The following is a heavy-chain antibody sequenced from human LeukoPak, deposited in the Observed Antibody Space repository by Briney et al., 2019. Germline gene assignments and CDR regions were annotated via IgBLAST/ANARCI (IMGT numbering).Heavy chain of an antibody. Sequence: ASVKVSCKASGYTFTGYYMHWVRQAPGQGLEWMGWINPNSGGTSYAQKFQGRVTMTRDTSISTAYMELSRLRSDDTAVYYCARDAVAARPFDYWGQGTLVTVSS. CDR2: INPNSGGT. CDR3: ARDAVAARPFDY. J-gene: IGHJ4*02. V-gene: IGHV1-2*02. CDR1: GYTFTGYY. D-gene: IGHD6-6*01.